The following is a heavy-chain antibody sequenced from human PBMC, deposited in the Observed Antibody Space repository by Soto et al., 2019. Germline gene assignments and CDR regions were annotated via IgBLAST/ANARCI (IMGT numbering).Heavy chain of an antibody. J-gene: IGHJ4*02. V-gene: IGHV4-59*01. CDR1: GGSISSYY. CDR2: IYYSGST. CDR3: ARGRGEG. Sequence: QVQLQESGPGLVKPSETLSLTCTVSGGSISSYYWSWIRQPPGKGLEWIGYIYYSGSTNYNPSLKSRVTIAVDTSKNQFSLKLSSVTAADTAVYYCARGRGEGWGQGTLVTVSS. D-gene: IGHD3-10*01.